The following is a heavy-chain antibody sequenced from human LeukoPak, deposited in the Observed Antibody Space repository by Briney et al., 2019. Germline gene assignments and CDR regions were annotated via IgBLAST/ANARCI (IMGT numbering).Heavy chain of an antibody. D-gene: IGHD3-22*01. CDR1: GGSFSGYY. CDR3: ARSRGYYFLYFDY. J-gene: IGHJ4*02. V-gene: IGHV4-34*01. CDR2: INHSGST. Sequence: SETLSLTCAVYGGSFSGYYWSWTRQPPGKGLEWIGEINHSGSTNYNPSLKSRVTISVDTSKNQFSLKLSSVTAADTAVYYCARSRGYYFLYFDYWGQGTLVTVSS.